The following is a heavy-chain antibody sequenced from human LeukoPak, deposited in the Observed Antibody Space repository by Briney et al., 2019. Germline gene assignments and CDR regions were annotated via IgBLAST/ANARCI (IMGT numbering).Heavy chain of an antibody. V-gene: IGHV1-18*01. Sequence: ASVKVSCNASGSMFSSYGISWVRQAPGQGLEWLGWISAYNGNMFYAQKFQGRVTLTTDTTTSTAYMELTSLTSDDTAVYYCARDRNELVHPYYFDYWGQGTLVTVSS. D-gene: IGHD1-26*01. J-gene: IGHJ4*02. CDR1: GSMFSSYG. CDR2: ISAYNGNM. CDR3: ARDRNELVHPYYFDY.